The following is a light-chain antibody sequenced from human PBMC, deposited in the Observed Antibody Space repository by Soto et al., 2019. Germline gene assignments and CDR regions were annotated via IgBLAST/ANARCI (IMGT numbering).Light chain of an antibody. CDR3: QQYGNSPWT. CDR1: QSVGSSY. Sequence: EIVLTQSTATLSLSPGERATLSCRASQSVGSSYLAWYLQKPGQAPRLLIYGASDRATGIPDRFSGSGSGTDFTLIISRLEPEDFAVYYCQQYGNSPWTFGQGTKVDIK. V-gene: IGKV3-20*01. CDR2: GAS. J-gene: IGKJ1*01.